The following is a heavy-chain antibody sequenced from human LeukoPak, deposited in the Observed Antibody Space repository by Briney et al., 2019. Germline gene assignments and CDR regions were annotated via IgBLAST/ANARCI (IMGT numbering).Heavy chain of an antibody. D-gene: IGHD2-21*02. CDR2: IIPIFGTA. J-gene: IGHJ6*03. CDR1: GGTFSSYA. V-gene: IGHV1-69*05. Sequence: GSSVKVSCKASGGTFSSYAISWVRQAPGQGLEWMGRIIPIFGTANYARKFQGRVTITTDESTSTAYMELSSLRSEDTAVYYCARAQLAYCGGDCPDYYYYYMDVWGKGTTVTVSS. CDR3: ARAQLAYCGGDCPDYYYYYMDV.